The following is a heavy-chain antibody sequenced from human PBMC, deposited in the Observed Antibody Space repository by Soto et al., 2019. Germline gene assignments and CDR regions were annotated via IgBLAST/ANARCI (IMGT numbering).Heavy chain of an antibody. CDR1: GFSFSSHW. V-gene: IGHV3-74*01. CDR3: AKTPISYCSSTSCYRYFDI. Sequence: EVQLAESGGGLVQPGGSLRLSCAASGFSFSSHWMHWIRQDPEKGLVWVSHINRDGSSTAYADSVKGRFTISRENAKNTLYLQMDSLRADDTAVYYCAKTPISYCSSTSCYRYFDIWGQGTLVTVSS. CDR2: INRDGSST. J-gene: IGHJ4*02. D-gene: IGHD2-2*01.